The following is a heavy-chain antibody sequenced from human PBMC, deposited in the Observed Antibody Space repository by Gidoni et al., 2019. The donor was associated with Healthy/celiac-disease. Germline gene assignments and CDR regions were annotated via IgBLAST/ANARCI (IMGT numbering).Heavy chain of an antibody. CDR2: IIPIFGTA. CDR1: GGTFSSYA. D-gene: IGHD3-16*02. J-gene: IGHJ5*02. CDR3: ARGNYDYVWGSYRYNWFDP. V-gene: IGHV1-69*06. Sequence: QVQLVQSGAEVKKPGSSVKVSCKASGGTFSSYAISWVRQAPGQGLEWMGGIIPIFGTATYAQKFQGRVTITADKSTSTAYMELSSLRSEDTAVYYCARGNYDYVWGSYRYNWFDPWGQGTLVTVSS.